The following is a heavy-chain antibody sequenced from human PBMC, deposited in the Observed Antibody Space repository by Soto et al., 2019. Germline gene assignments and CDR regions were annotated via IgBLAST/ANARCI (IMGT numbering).Heavy chain of an antibody. CDR3: AKDLSSSWYYFDY. J-gene: IGHJ4*02. V-gene: IGHV3-23*01. CDR1: GFTFSSYA. CDR2: ISGSGGST. D-gene: IGHD6-13*01. Sequence: EVQLLESGGGLVQPGGSLRLSCAASGFTFSSYAMSWVRQAPGKGLEWVSAISGSGGSTYYADSVKGRYTISRDNSKNTLYLQMNSLRAEDTAVYYCAKDLSSSWYYFDYWGQGTLVTVSS.